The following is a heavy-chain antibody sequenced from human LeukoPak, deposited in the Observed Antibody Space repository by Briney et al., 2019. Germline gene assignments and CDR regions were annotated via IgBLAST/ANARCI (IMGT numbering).Heavy chain of an antibody. D-gene: IGHD3-16*01. J-gene: IGHJ4*02. Sequence: GGSLRLSCAASGFTVSNNYMSWVRQAPGKGLEWVSGISWNSGSIGYADSVKGRFTISRDNSKNTLYLQMNSLRAEDTAVYYCARGTPGHMITFGGVLSRGGYWGQGTLVTVSS. CDR3: ARGTPGHMITFGGVLSRGGY. V-gene: IGHV3-66*02. CDR2: ISWNSGSI. CDR1: GFTVSNNY.